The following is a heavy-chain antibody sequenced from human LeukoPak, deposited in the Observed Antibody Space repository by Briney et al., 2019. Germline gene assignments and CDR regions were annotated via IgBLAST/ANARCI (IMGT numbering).Heavy chain of an antibody. CDR3: ARDLGTYYYDSSGYGY. D-gene: IGHD3-22*01. Sequence: GASVKVSCKASGYTFTSYGISWVRQASGQGLEWMGWISAYNGNTNYAQKLQGRVTMTTDTSTSTAYMELRSLRSDDTAVYYCARDLGTYYYDSSGYGYWGQGTLVTVSS. CDR2: ISAYNGNT. J-gene: IGHJ4*02. V-gene: IGHV1-18*01. CDR1: GYTFTSYG.